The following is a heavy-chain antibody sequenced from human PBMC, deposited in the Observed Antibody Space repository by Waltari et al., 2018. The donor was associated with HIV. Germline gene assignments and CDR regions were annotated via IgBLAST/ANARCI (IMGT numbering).Heavy chain of an antibody. CDR1: GGSISSSSYY. Sequence: QLQLQESGPGLVTPSETLSLTCTVSGGSISSSSYYWGWIRQPPGKVLEWIGSIYYSGSTYYTPSLKSRVTISVDTSKNQFSLKLRSVTAADTAVYYCARHGYRRVRDYFDYWGQGTLVTVSS. V-gene: IGHV4-39*01. D-gene: IGHD5-12*01. CDR2: IYYSGST. J-gene: IGHJ4*02. CDR3: ARHGYRRVRDYFDY.